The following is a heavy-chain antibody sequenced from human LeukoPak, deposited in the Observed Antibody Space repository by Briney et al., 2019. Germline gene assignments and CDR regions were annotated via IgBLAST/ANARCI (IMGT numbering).Heavy chain of an antibody. J-gene: IGHJ4*02. CDR1: GFTFSSYG. CDR3: ARAYCSSTSCYAGGFDY. V-gene: IGHV3-33*01. CDR2: IWYDGSNK. Sequence: QPGGSLRLSCAASGFTFSSYGMHWVRQAPGKRLEWVAVIWYDGSNKYYADSVKGRFTISRDNSKNTLYLQMNSLRAEDTAVYYCARAYCSSTSCYAGGFDYWGQGTLVTVSS. D-gene: IGHD2-2*01.